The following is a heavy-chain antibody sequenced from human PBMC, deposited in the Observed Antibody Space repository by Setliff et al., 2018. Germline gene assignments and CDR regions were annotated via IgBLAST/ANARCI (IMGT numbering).Heavy chain of an antibody. V-gene: IGHV2-5*02. CDR2: IYWDDDK. Sequence: VNPTQTLTLTCTFSGFSLSTSGVGVGWIRQPPGKALEWLALIYWDDDKRYSPSLKSRLTITKDTSKNQVVLTMTNMDPVDTATYYCARCITIFGVVIPNAFDYWGQGTLVTVSS. J-gene: IGHJ4*02. CDR1: GFSLSTSGVG. D-gene: IGHD3-3*01. CDR3: ARCITIFGVVIPNAFDY.